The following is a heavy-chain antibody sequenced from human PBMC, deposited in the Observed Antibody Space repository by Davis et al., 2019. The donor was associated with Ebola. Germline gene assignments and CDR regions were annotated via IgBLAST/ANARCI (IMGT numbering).Heavy chain of an antibody. J-gene: IGHJ6*04. CDR2: INPNSGGT. Sequence: AASVKVSCKASGYTFTGYYMHWVRQAPGQGLEWMGRINPNSGGTNYAQKFQGRVTMTRDTSISTAYMELSRLRSDDTAVYYCARGATYYDFWSGYQHYYYYYGMDVWGKGTTVTVSS. CDR3: ARGATYYDFWSGYQHYYYYYGMDV. V-gene: IGHV1-2*06. D-gene: IGHD3-3*01. CDR1: GYTFTGYY.